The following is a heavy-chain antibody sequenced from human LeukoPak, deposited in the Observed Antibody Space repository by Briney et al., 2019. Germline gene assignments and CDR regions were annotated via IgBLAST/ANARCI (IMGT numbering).Heavy chain of an antibody. J-gene: IGHJ4*02. CDR1: EYSFTGYY. Sequence: ASVKVSCKASEYSFTGYYLHWVRQAPGQGLEWMGWINPNSGGTDFAQKFQGRVTMTRDTSITTAYMELSSLRSDDTAIYCCARDIWAGGATIEYWGQGTLVTVSS. D-gene: IGHD1-26*01. V-gene: IGHV1-2*02. CDR2: INPNSGGT. CDR3: ARDIWAGGATIEY.